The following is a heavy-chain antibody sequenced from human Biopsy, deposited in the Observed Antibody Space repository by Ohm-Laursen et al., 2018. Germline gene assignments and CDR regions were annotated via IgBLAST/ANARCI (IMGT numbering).Heavy chain of an antibody. CDR1: GYSFNSYG. Sequence: VKISCKASGYSFNSYGISWVRQAPGRGLEWMGRVIPISNTANYAQNFQDRLTITADRSTNTAYMELNSLRSEDTAVYFCATLTEDYGASPDSWGQGTLVGVSS. CDR3: ATLTEDYGASPDS. CDR2: VIPISNTA. V-gene: IGHV1-69*13. J-gene: IGHJ4*02. D-gene: IGHD4-17*01.